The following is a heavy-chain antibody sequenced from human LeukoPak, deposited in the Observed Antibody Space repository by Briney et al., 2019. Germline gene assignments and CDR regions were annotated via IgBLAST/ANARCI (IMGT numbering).Heavy chain of an antibody. CDR2: IWSDGSNK. CDR3: AKDDSSGTRSFQH. V-gene: IGHV3-33*06. J-gene: IGHJ1*01. D-gene: IGHD3-22*01. Sequence: GGSLRLSCAASGFTFSKYGMHWVRQAPGKGLEWVAVIWSDGSNKYYADSVKGRFTISRGNSKNTLSLQMNDLGAEDTAVYYCAKDDSSGTRSFQHWGQGTLVTVSS. CDR1: GFTFSKYG.